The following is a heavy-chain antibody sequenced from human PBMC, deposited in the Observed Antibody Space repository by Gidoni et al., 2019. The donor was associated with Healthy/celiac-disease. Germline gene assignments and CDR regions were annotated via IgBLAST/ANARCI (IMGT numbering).Heavy chain of an antibody. V-gene: IGHV3-30-3*01. J-gene: IGHJ6*02. Sequence: QVQLVESGGGVVQPGRSLRLPCSASGSTFSSYAMHWVRQASGKGREWVAVISYDGSNKYYADSVKGRFTISRDNSKNTLYLQMNSLRAEDTAVYYCARASTIFGVVGANYYYGMDVWGQGTTVTVSS. CDR3: ARASTIFGVVGANYYYGMDV. D-gene: IGHD3-3*01. CDR2: ISYDGSNK. CDR1: GSTFSSYA.